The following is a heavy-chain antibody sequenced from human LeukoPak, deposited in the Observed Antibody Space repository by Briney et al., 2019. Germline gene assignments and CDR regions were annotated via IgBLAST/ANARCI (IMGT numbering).Heavy chain of an antibody. V-gene: IGHV1-8*01. CDR2: MNPNSGNT. CDR1: GYTFTSYD. D-gene: IGHD2-2*01. J-gene: IGHJ4*02. Sequence: GASVKVSCKASGYTFTSYDINWVRQATGQGLEWMGWMNPNSGNTGYAQKFQGRVTMTRNTSISTAYMELSSLRSGDTAVYYCARNLCGGSSTSCYENYFDYWGQGTLVTVSS. CDR3: ARNLCGGSSTSCYENYFDY.